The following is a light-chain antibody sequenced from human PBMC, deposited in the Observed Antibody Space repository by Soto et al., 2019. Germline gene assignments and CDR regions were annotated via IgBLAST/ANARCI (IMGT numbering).Light chain of an antibody. V-gene: IGKV1-39*01. CDR1: QSISSS. CDR3: QQSYSSPLT. J-gene: IGKJ4*01. CDR2: AAS. Sequence: DIQMTQSPSSLSASVGDRVTIICRASQSISSSLNWYQHKPGKAPKLLIYAASSLESGVPSRFSGSGSETSFTLTITSLQPEDFATYSCQQSYSSPLTFGGGTKVEIK.